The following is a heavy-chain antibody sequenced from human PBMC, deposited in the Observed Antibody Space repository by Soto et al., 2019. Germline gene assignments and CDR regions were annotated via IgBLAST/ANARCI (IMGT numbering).Heavy chain of an antibody. CDR1: GFTFSSYA. CDR2: ISSNGGST. J-gene: IGHJ3*02. D-gene: IGHD3-3*01. V-gene: IGHV3-64D*08. CDR3: VTQRWSGPRTDAFDI. Sequence: GGSLRLSCSASGFTFSSYAMHWVRQAPGKGLEYVSAISSNGGSTYYADSVKGRFTISRDNSKNTLYLQMSSLRAEDTAVYYCVTQRWSGPRTDAFDIWGQGTMVTVSS.